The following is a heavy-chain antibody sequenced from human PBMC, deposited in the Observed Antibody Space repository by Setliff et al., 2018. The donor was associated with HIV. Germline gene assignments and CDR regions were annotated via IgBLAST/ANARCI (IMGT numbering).Heavy chain of an antibody. CDR2: INHRGST. V-gene: IGHV4-34*01. Sequence: PSETLSLTCAVYGGSFSGYYWTWIRQPPGKGLEWIGEINHRGSTNYNPSLKSRVTISVDTSKNQFSLKLTSVTAADTAVYYCARVSRLHPFDPWGQGTLVTVSS. CDR1: GGSFSGYY. J-gene: IGHJ5*02. CDR3: ARVSRLHPFDP. D-gene: IGHD2-15*01.